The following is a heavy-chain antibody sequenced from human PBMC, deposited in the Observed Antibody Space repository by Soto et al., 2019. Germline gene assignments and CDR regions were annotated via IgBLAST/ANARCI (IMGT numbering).Heavy chain of an antibody. CDR2: ISGSGGST. J-gene: IGHJ6*02. CDR1: GFTFSSYA. D-gene: IGHD6-13*01. V-gene: IGHV3-23*01. Sequence: GGSLRLSCAASGFTFSSYAMSWVRQAPGKGLEWVSAISGSGGSTYYADSVKGRFTISRDNSKNTLYMQMNSLRAEDTAMYYCAREGAAGMYYYYGMDVWGQGTTVTVSS. CDR3: AREGAAGMYYYYGMDV.